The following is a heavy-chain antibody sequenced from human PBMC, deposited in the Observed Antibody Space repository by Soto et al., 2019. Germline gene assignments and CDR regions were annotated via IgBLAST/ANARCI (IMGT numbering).Heavy chain of an antibody. J-gene: IGHJ6*03. CDR1: GGSFSGYY. CDR2: INHSGST. CDR3: ARSGYCSGGSCRYYYYYMDV. Sequence: SETLSLTCAVYGGSFSGYYWSWIRQPPGKGLEWIGEINHSGSTNYNPSLKSRVTISVDTSKNQFSLKLSSVTAADTAVYYCARSGYCSGGSCRYYYYYMDVWGKGTTVTVSS. V-gene: IGHV4-34*01. D-gene: IGHD2-15*01.